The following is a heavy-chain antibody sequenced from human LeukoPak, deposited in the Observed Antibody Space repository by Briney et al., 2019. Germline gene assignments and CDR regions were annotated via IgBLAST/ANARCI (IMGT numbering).Heavy chain of an antibody. CDR1: GFNFSNYA. V-gene: IGHV3-23*01. J-gene: IGHJ3*02. CDR3: ARSLEDNYSPDAFDI. CDR2: ISDSGRNT. Sequence: PGGSLRLSCAASGFNFSNYAINWVRQAPGKGLEWVSGISDSGRNTFYADSVKGRFTISRDNSKYTLYLQMNSLRADDTAVYYCARSLEDNYSPDAFDIWGQGTMVTVSS. D-gene: IGHD2-15*01.